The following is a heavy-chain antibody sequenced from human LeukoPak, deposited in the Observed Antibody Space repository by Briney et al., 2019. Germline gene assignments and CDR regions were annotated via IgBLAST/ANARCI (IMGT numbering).Heavy chain of an antibody. CDR2: IRSKANSYAT. CDR3: TSTYSSSYY. CDR1: GFTFSSYS. J-gene: IGHJ4*02. D-gene: IGHD6-6*01. V-gene: IGHV3-73*01. Sequence: GGSLRLSCAASGFTFSSYSMNWVRQASGKGLEWVGRIRSKANSYATAYAASVKGRFTISRDDSKNTAYLQMNSLKTEDTAVYYCTSTYSSSYYWGQGTLVTVSS.